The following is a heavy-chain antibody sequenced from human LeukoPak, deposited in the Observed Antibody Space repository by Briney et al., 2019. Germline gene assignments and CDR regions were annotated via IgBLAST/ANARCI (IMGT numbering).Heavy chain of an antibody. CDR3: ARHFAQIAVAVKYYFDY. V-gene: IGHV4-34*01. D-gene: IGHD6-19*01. J-gene: IGHJ4*02. Sequence: SETLSLTCAVYGGSFSGYYWSWIRQPPGKGLEWIGEINHSGSTNYNPSLKSRVTISVDTSKNQFSLKLSSVTAADTALYYCARHFAQIAVAVKYYFDYWGQGTLVTVSS. CDR2: INHSGST. CDR1: GGSFSGYY.